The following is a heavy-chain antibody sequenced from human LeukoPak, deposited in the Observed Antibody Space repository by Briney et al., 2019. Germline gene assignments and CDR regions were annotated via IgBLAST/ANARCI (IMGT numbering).Heavy chain of an antibody. CDR3: AKDDSSGCYDY. CDR1: GFTFSSYG. J-gene: IGHJ4*02. D-gene: IGHD6-19*01. V-gene: IGHV3-30*18. CDR2: ISYDGSNK. Sequence: GGSLRLSCAASGFTFSSYGMHWVRQAPGKWLEWVAVISYDGSNKYYADSVKGRFTISRDNSKNTLYLQMNSLRAEDTAVYYCAKDDSSGCYDYWGQGTLVTVSS.